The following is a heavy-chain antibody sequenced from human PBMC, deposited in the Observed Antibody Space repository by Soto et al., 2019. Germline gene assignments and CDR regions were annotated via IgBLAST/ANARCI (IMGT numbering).Heavy chain of an antibody. J-gene: IGHJ4*02. D-gene: IGHD3-22*01. CDR3: ATYYYDSSGYSTEGYFDY. CDR2: ISYDGSNK. CDR1: AFTFSSYS. Sequence: PGGSLRLSCAASAFTFSSYSMHWVRRAPGKGLEWVALISYDGSNKYYADSVKGRFTISRDNSKNTPYLQMNSLRAEDTAVYYCATYYYDSSGYSTEGYFDYWGQGTLVTVSS. V-gene: IGHV3-30-3*01.